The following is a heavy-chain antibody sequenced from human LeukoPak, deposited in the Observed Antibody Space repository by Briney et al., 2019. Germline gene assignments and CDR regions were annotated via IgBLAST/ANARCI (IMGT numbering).Heavy chain of an antibody. V-gene: IGHV4-61*02. CDR3: ARVGSSSWRTHDY. CDR2: IYTSGST. J-gene: IGHJ4*02. CDR1: GGSISSGSYY. Sequence: PSQTLSLTCTVSGGSISSGSYYWSWIRQPAGKGLEWIGRIYTSGSTNYNPSLKSRVIISVDTSKNQFSLKLSSVTAADTAVYYCARVGSSSWRTHDYWGQGTLVTVSS. D-gene: IGHD6-6*01.